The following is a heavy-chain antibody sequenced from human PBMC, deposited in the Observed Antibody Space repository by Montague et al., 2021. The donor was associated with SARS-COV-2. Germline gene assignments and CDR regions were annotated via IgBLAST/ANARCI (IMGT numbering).Heavy chain of an antibody. J-gene: IGHJ2*01. V-gene: IGHV4-59*01. Sequence: SETLSLTCTVSGGSISDYYWGWIRQPPGKGLEWIGNIYYSGRTNYNPSLKSRVTMSVDTSKNQFSLKLSSVTAADTAVYYCARDFRIQLWQTNWYFGLWGRGTLVTVSS. D-gene: IGHD5-18*01. CDR3: ARDFRIQLWQTNWYFGL. CDR1: GGSISDYY. CDR2: IYYSGRT.